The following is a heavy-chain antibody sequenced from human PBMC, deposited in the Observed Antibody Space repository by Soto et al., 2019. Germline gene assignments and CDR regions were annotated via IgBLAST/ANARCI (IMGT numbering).Heavy chain of an antibody. CDR1: GFTFSSYA. D-gene: IGHD4-17*01. CDR3: AKDPTYDYGYFDS. Sequence: EVQLLESGGDLVQPGGSLRLSCAASGFTFSSYAMNWVRQAPGKGLEWVSTIRTSAGDTYYAASVKGRFTISRDNSKSTVYLHLNSLRAEDTAIYYCAKDPTYDYGYFDSWGQGTLVTVSS. V-gene: IGHV3-23*01. CDR2: IRTSAGDT. J-gene: IGHJ4*02.